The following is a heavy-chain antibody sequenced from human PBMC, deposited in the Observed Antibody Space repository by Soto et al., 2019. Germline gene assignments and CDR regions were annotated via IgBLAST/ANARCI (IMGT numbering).Heavy chain of an antibody. CDR3: ARRRIVVVPASIVFDS. CDR2: IKYDGSEE. V-gene: IGHV3-7*03. D-gene: IGHD2-2*01. Sequence: GSLRLSFAASGFTYSTFWMAWVRQAPGKGLEWVANIKYDGSEEYYVDSVKGRFTISRDNAKNTLYLQMNSLRAEDTAVYYCARRRIVVVPASIVFDSWGQGTLVTVSS. J-gene: IGHJ4*02. CDR1: GFTYSTFW.